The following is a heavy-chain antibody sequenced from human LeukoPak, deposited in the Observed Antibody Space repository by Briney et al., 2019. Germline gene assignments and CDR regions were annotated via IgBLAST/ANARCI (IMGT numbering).Heavy chain of an antibody. D-gene: IGHD6-19*01. CDR1: GGSISSGY. CDR2: IFYSGST. Sequence: PAETLSLTCTVSGGSISSGYWSWFRQPPGKGLEWIGHIFYSGSTNYNPSLKSRVSISVDTSKNHFSLKLSSVTAADTAVYYCARHERRAVEFFDYWGQGTLVTVSS. V-gene: IGHV4-59*08. CDR3: ARHERRAVEFFDY. J-gene: IGHJ4*02.